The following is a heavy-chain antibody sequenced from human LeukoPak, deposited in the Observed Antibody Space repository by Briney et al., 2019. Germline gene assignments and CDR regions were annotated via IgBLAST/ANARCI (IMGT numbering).Heavy chain of an antibody. CDR3: ARARDILTGYDYYYYMDV. Sequence: SVKVSCKAPVGTFSSYAISWVRQAPGQGLEWMGGIIPIFGTANYAQKFQGRVTITTDESTSTAYMELSSLRSEDTAVYYCARARDILTGYDYYYYMDVWGKGTTVTVSS. CDR2: IIPIFGTA. J-gene: IGHJ6*03. D-gene: IGHD3-9*01. CDR1: VGTFSSYA. V-gene: IGHV1-69*05.